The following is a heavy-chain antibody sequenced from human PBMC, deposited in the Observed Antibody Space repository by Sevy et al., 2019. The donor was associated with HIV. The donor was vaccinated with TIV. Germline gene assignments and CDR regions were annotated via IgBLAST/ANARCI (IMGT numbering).Heavy chain of an antibody. CDR2: IIPIFGTA. CDR3: ARDGTGSYYDSSGEYYGMDV. D-gene: IGHD3-22*01. Sequence: ASVKVSCKASGGTFSSYAISWVRQAPGQGLEWMGGIIPIFGTANYAQMFQGRVTITADESTSTAYMELSSLRSEDTAVYYCARDGTGSYYDSSGEYYGMDVWGQGTTVTVSS. J-gene: IGHJ6*02. V-gene: IGHV1-69*13. CDR1: GGTFSSYA.